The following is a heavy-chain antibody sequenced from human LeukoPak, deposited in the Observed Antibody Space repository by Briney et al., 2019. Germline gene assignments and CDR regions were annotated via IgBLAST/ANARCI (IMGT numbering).Heavy chain of an antibody. Sequence: GGSLRLSCAASGFTFSDYYMSRIRQAPGKGLEWVSYISSSGSTIYYADSVKGRFTVSRDNAKNSVYLQMNSLSAEDTAVYYCARDLPGTRDYWGQGTLVTVSS. J-gene: IGHJ4*02. D-gene: IGHD6-13*01. CDR1: GFTFSDYY. V-gene: IGHV3-11*01. CDR3: ARDLPGTRDY. CDR2: ISSSGSTI.